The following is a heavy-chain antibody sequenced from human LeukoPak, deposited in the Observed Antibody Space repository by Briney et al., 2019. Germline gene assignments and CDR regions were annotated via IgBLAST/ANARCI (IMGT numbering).Heavy chain of an antibody. J-gene: IGHJ6*03. CDR2: IYYSGST. D-gene: IGHD6-13*01. CDR3: ARGRVSSSSWHSTYYYYFYMDV. Sequence: SETLSLTCTVSGGSISSSSYYWGWIRQPPGKGLEWIGSIYYSGSTYYNPSLKSRVTISVDTSKNQFSLKLSSVTAADTAVYFCARGRVSSSSWHSTYYYYFYMDVWGKGTTVTVSS. CDR1: GGSISSSSYY. V-gene: IGHV4-39*07.